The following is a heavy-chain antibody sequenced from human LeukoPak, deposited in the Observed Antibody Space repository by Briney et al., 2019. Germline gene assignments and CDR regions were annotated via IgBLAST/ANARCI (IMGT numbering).Heavy chain of an antibody. CDR1: GFTFSTTA. CDR2: ISYDGSNK. Sequence: GGSLRLSCAASGFTFSTTAMGWVRQAPGKGLEWVAVISYDGSNKYYADSVKGRFTISRDNSENTLYLQMNSLRAEDTAVYYCAREGCSSTSCQGNWFDPWGQGTLVTVSS. D-gene: IGHD2-2*01. J-gene: IGHJ5*02. CDR3: AREGCSSTSCQGNWFDP. V-gene: IGHV3-30-3*01.